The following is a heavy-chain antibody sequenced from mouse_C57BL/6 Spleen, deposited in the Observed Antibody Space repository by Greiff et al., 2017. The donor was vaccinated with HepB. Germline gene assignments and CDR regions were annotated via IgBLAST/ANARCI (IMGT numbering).Heavy chain of an antibody. V-gene: IGHV1-80*01. Sequence: VQLQQSGAELVKPGASVKISCKASGYAFSSYWMNWVKQRPGKGLEWIGQIYPGDGDTNYNGKFKGKATLTADKSSSTAYMQLSSLTSEDSAVYFCARALYYDSYYYAMDYWGQGTSVTVSS. CDR3: ARALYYDSYYYAMDY. CDR1: GYAFSSYW. CDR2: IYPGDGDT. D-gene: IGHD2-4*01. J-gene: IGHJ4*01.